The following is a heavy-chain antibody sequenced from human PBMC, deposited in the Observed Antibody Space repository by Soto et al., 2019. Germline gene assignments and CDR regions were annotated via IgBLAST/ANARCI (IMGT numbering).Heavy chain of an antibody. D-gene: IGHD4-17*01. CDR3: ARPPGSYGDYAWSLKY. Sequence: QIQLVQSGAEVKKPGASVKVSCKAPGYPFTGYSVGWVRQAPGQGPEWMGWISAYSGATYYAQRFQDRLTMTTDASTSTAYMDLRSLRSDDTAVYYCARPPGSYGDYAWSLKYWGQGTLVTVSS. CDR1: GYPFTGYS. CDR2: ISAYSGAT. V-gene: IGHV1-18*01. J-gene: IGHJ4*02.